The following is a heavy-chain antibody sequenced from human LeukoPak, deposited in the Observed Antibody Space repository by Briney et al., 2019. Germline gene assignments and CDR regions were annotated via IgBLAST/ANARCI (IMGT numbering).Heavy chain of an antibody. CDR3: ARGPRGVCYQGRCWCDP. Sequence: PSETLSLTCAVYGGSFSGYYWSWIRQPPGKGLEWIGEINHSGSTNYNPSLKSRVTISVDTSKNQFSLKLSSVTAADTAVYYCARGPRGVCYQGRCWCDPWGQGTLVTVSS. V-gene: IGHV4-34*01. CDR1: GGSFSGYY. J-gene: IGHJ5*02. D-gene: IGHD2-8*01. CDR2: INHSGST.